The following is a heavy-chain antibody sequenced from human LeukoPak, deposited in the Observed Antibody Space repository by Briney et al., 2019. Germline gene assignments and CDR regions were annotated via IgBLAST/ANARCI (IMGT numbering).Heavy chain of an antibody. V-gene: IGHV1-8*01. J-gene: IGHJ4*02. CDR3: ARRVSYGDFDY. CDR1: GYTFTTFG. D-gene: IGHD4-17*01. CDR2: MNPNSGNT. Sequence: ASVKVSCKTSGYTFTTFGINWVRQAPGQGLEWMGWMNPNSGNTGYAQKFQGRVTITRNTSISTAYMQLSSLRSEDTAVYYCARRVSYGDFDYWGQGTLVTVSS.